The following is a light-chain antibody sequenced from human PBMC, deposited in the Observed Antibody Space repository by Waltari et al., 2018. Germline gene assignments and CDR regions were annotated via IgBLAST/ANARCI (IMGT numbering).Light chain of an antibody. CDR1: NLGSKS. CDR3: QVWDSSTDHRV. Sequence: SYVLTQPPSVSVAPGQTARITCGNNNLGSKSMHWYQQKPGQAPLLVLYYDSDRPSGIPERFSGFNAGDTAILTISRVEAGDEADYYCQVWDSSTDHRVFGGGTKLTVL. CDR2: YDS. V-gene: IGLV3-21*04. J-gene: IGLJ2*01.